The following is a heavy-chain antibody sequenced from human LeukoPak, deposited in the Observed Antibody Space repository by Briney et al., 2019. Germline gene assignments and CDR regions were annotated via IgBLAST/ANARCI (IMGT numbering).Heavy chain of an antibody. Sequence: PGGSLRLSCAASGFTFSSYWMHWVRQAPGKGLAWVSSISIGGTTTNYADSVKGRFTISRDNAKNTLYLQMTSLRAEDTAVYYCARGGTSGWSNWFDPWGQGTLVTVSS. V-gene: IGHV3-74*01. CDR1: GFTFSSYW. CDR3: ARGGTSGWSNWFDP. J-gene: IGHJ5*02. CDR2: ISIGGTTT. D-gene: IGHD6-19*01.